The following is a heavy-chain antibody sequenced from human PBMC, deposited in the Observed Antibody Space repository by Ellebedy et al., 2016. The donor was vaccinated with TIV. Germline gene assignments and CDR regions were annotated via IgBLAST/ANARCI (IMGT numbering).Heavy chain of an antibody. J-gene: IGHJ2*01. D-gene: IGHD6-13*01. CDR1: GGSISSYY. CDR2: IYYSGTT. CDR3: ARVAITAAAGGGFFDL. Sequence: MPSETLSLTCTVSGGSISSYYWSWIGQPPGKGLEWIASIYYSGTTNYNPSLKSRVTISVDTSKNQISLTLMSSVSAADTAVYYCARVAITAAAGGGFFDLWGRGTLVTVSS. V-gene: IGHV4-59*01.